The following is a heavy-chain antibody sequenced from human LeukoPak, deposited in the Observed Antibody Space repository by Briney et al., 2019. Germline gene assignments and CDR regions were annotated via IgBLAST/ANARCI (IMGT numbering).Heavy chain of an antibody. J-gene: IGHJ4*02. Sequence: PSETLSLTCTVSGGSISSSSYYWGWIRQPPGEGLEWIGSIYYSGSTYYNPSLKSRVTISVDTSKNQFSLKLSSVTAADTAVYYCASTEQQLSYWGQGTLVTVSS. CDR3: ASTEQQLSY. CDR1: GGSISSSSYY. CDR2: IYYSGST. D-gene: IGHD6-13*01. V-gene: IGHV4-39*01.